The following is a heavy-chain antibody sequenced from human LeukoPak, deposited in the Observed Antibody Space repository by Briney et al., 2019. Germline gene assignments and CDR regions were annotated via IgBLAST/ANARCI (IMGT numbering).Heavy chain of an antibody. V-gene: IGHV4-59*01. CDR3: ARGSGYENFDY. D-gene: IGHD5-12*01. Sequence: PSETLALTCTVSGGSISSYYWSWIRQPPGKGLEWIGYIYYSGSTNYNPSLKSRVTISVDTSKNQFSLKLSSVTAADTAVYYCARGSGYENFDYWGQGTLVTVSS. CDR2: IYYSGST. CDR1: GGSISSYY. J-gene: IGHJ4*02.